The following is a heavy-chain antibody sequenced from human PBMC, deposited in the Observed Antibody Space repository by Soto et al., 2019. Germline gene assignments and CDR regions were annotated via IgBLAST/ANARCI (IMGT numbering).Heavy chain of an antibody. D-gene: IGHD5-18*01. CDR3: AKPADTAMVLNWFDP. J-gene: IGHJ5*02. CDR2: ISGSGGST. V-gene: IGHV3-23*01. CDR1: GFTFSSYG. Sequence: GGSLRLSCAASGFTFSSYGMHWVRQAPGKGLEWVAAISGSGGSTYYADSVKGRFTISRDNSKNTLYLQMNSLRAEDTAVYYCAKPADTAMVLNWFDPWGQGTLVTVSS.